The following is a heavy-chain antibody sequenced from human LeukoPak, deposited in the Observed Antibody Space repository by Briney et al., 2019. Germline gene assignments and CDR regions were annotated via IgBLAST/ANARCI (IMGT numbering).Heavy chain of an antibody. D-gene: IGHD2/OR15-2a*01. J-gene: IGHJ5*02. CDR3: ARFRRSIYGLSWFDP. Sequence: SETLSLTCTVSGGSISSYYWSWIRQPPGKGLEWIGEINHSGSTNYNPSLKSRVTISVDTSKNQFSLKLSSVTAADTAVYYCARFRRSIYGLSWFDPWGQGTLVTVSS. V-gene: IGHV4-34*01. CDR1: GGSISSYY. CDR2: INHSGST.